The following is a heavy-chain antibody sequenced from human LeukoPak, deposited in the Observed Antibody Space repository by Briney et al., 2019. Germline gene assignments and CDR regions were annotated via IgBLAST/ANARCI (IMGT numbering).Heavy chain of an antibody. CDR3: ARHVVAVGFDY. CDR1: GFIFSTYN. J-gene: IGHJ4*02. D-gene: IGHD3-22*01. CDR2: ITSSSSYI. Sequence: GGSLRLSCSASGFIFSTYNMNWVRQAPGKGLEWVSSITSSSSYIYYADSVKGRFTISRDNAKNSLCLQMNSLRAEDTAVYYCARHVVAVGFDYWGQGTLVTVSS. V-gene: IGHV3-21*01.